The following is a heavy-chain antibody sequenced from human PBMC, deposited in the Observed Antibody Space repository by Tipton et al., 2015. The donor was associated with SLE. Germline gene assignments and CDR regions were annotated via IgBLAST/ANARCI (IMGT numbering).Heavy chain of an antibody. V-gene: IGHV4-59*01. D-gene: IGHD3-22*01. CDR2: IYYSGST. J-gene: IGHJ4*02. CDR3: ARNYYDSSGYNFFDY. CDR1: GGSISSYY. Sequence: TLSLTCTVAGGSISSYYWTWIRQPPGKGLEWIGYIYYSGSTNYNPSLKSQVTMSVDTSKNQFSLKLSSVTAADTAVYYCARNYYDSSGYNFFDYWGQGTLVTVSS.